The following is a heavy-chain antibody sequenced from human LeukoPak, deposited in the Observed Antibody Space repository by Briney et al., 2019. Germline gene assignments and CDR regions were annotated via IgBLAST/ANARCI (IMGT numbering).Heavy chain of an antibody. J-gene: IGHJ6*03. V-gene: IGHV3-30*04. CDR2: ISYDGSNK. D-gene: IGHD1-1*01. Sequence: GGSLRLSCAAYGFTFSSYAMHWVGQAPGKGLEWVAVISYDGSNKYYADSVEGRFTISRDNSKNTLYLQMNSLRAEDTAVYYCARVGWKQYYYYMDVWGKGTTVTISS. CDR1: GFTFSSYA. CDR3: ARVGWKQYYYYMDV.